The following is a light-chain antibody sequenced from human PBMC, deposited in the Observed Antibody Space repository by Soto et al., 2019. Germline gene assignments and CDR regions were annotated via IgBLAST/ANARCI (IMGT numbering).Light chain of an antibody. V-gene: IGLV2-8*01. Sequence: QSALTQPPSASGSPGQSVTISCTGTSSDVGSYNYVSWYQQHPGKAPKLMIYEVSKRPSGVPDRFSDSKSGNTASLTVSGLQAEDEADYYCSSYAGSNNLVFGGGTQLTVL. CDR1: SSDVGSYNY. CDR2: EVS. CDR3: SSYAGSNNLV. J-gene: IGLJ3*02.